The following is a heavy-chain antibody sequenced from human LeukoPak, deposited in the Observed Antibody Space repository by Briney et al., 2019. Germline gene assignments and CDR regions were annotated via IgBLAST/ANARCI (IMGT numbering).Heavy chain of an antibody. D-gene: IGHD1-26*01. CDR1: GFTFRDHA. J-gene: IGHJ4*02. CDR3: SRDYSIVKTTIFLDY. CDR2: IKSKAHGGTT. V-gene: IGHV3-49*03. Sequence: GRSLRLSCTTSGFTFRDHAMSWFRQAPGKGLEGVGLIKSKAHGGTTESAASVKGRFTISRDDAKSIAYLQMNSLKTEDTAVYYCSRDYSIVKTTIFLDYWGQGTLVTVSS.